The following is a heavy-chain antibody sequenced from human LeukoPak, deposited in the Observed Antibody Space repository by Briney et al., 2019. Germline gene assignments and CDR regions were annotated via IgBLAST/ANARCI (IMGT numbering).Heavy chain of an antibody. V-gene: IGHV3-23*01. Sequence: GGSLRPSCAASGFTFSSYAMSWVRQAPGKGLEWVSAISGSGGSTYYADSVKGRFTISRDNSKNTLYLQMNSLRAEDTAVYYCAKDNFLSFGESTPFDYWGQGTLVTVSS. CDR2: ISGSGGST. CDR1: GFTFSSYA. D-gene: IGHD3-10*01. J-gene: IGHJ4*02. CDR3: AKDNFLSFGESTPFDY.